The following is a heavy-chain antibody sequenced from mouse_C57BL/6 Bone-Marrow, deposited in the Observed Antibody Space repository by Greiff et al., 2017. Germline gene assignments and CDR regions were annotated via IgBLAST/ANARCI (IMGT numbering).Heavy chain of an antibody. D-gene: IGHD3-1*01. J-gene: IGHJ4*01. CDR2: IYPRRGNT. V-gene: IGHV1-81*01. CDR1: GYTFTSYG. Sequence: VQLQQSGAELARPGASVKLSCKASGYTFTSYGISWVKQRTGQGLEWIGEIYPRRGNTYYNEKFKGKATLTADKSSSTAYMELRSLTSEDSAVYFCARSGSGPYYAMDYWGQGTSVTVSS. CDR3: ARSGSGPYYAMDY.